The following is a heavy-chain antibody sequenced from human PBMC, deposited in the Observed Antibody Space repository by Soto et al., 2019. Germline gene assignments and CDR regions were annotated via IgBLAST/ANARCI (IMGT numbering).Heavy chain of an antibody. D-gene: IGHD3-10*01. Sequence: QVQLVQSGAEVKKPGASVKVSCKASGYTFTSYAMHWVRQAPGQRLEWMGWINAGNGNTKYSQKFQGRVTITRDTSASTAYMELSSLGPEDTAVYYCARDYYGSGSYIPFWYYYYGMDVWGQGTTVTVSS. CDR3: ARDYYGSGSYIPFWYYYYGMDV. CDR2: INAGNGNT. J-gene: IGHJ6*02. V-gene: IGHV1-3*01. CDR1: GYTFTSYA.